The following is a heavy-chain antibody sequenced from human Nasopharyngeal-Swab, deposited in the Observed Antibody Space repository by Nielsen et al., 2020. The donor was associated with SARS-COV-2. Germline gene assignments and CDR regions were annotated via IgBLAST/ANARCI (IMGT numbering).Heavy chain of an antibody. V-gene: IGHV4-38-2*01. Sequence: GSLRLSCAVSGYSISSDNYWAWIRQSSGKGLEWIGSVYHSGSTYYNPSLKSRATISVDTSNNQFSLKLTSATAADTAVYYCGRHGAGTGGNRVYYYYYVNVWGKGTTVTVSS. CDR2: VYHSGST. CDR3: GRHGAGTGGNRVYYYYYVNV. J-gene: IGHJ6*03. D-gene: IGHD1-1*01. CDR1: GYSISSDNY.